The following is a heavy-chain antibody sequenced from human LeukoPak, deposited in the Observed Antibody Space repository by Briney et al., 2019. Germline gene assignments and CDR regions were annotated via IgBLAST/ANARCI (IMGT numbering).Heavy chain of an antibody. CDR3: AREGKLYDILTGYSTAANWFDP. J-gene: IGHJ5*02. V-gene: IGHV1-18*01. D-gene: IGHD3-9*01. Sequence: GASVNVSCKASGYTFTTYGLSWVRQAPGQGIEWMGWISAYNGKTSYAQKFQGRVTMTTDTSTSTAYMELRSLSSDDTAMYYCAREGKLYDILTGYSTAANWFDPWGQGTLVTVSS. CDR2: ISAYNGKT. CDR1: GYTFTTYG.